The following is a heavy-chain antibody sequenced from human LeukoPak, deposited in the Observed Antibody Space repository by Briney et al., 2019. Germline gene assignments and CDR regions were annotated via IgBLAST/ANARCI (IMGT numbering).Heavy chain of an antibody. D-gene: IGHD3-10*01. V-gene: IGHV3-23*01. CDR3: AKPYYGHDAFDI. J-gene: IGHJ3*02. Sequence: GGSLGLSCAASGFTFSSYAMSWVRQAPGKGLEWVSAISGSGGSTYYADSVKGRFTISRDNSKNTLYLQMNSLRAEDTAVYYCAKPYYGHDAFDIWGQGTMVTVSS. CDR1: GFTFSSYA. CDR2: ISGSGGST.